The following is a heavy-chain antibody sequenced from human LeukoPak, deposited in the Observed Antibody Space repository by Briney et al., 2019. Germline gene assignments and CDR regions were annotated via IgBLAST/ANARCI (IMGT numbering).Heavy chain of an antibody. V-gene: IGHV3-9*01. Sequence: PGGSLRLSCAASGFTFDDYAMHWVRQAPGKGLEWVSGISWNSGSIGYGDSVKGRFTISRDNAKNSLYLQMNSLRAEDTALYYCGAFGAHYDAFDIWGQGTMVTVSS. J-gene: IGHJ3*02. CDR1: GFTFDDYA. CDR2: ISWNSGSI. D-gene: IGHD3-16*01. CDR3: GAFGAHYDAFDI.